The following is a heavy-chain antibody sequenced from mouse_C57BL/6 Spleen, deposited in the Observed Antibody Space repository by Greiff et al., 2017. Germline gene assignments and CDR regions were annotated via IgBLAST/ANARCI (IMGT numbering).Heavy chain of an antibody. J-gene: IGHJ2*01. CDR1: GYSFTGYF. Sequence: EVQRVESGPELVKPGDSVKISCKASGYSFTGYFMNWVMQSHGKSLEWIGRINPYNGDTFYNQKFKGKATLTVDKSSSTAHMELRSLTSEDSAVYYCAIYGSSYGYWGQGTTLTVSS. CDR2: INPYNGDT. V-gene: IGHV1-20*01. D-gene: IGHD1-1*01. CDR3: AIYGSSYGY.